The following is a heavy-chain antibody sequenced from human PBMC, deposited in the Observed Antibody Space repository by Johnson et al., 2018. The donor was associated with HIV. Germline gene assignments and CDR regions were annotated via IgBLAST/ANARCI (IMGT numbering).Heavy chain of an antibody. D-gene: IGHD3-22*01. CDR3: ARGSTMRVSAFDI. Sequence: VQLVESGGGLVQPGGSLRLSCVVSGFTFSNYWMHWVRQAPGKGLVWVSRIKSDGSSINYADSVKGRFTISRDNAKNTLYLQMNSLRTEDTAVYYCARGSTMRVSAFDIWGQGTMVTVSS. V-gene: IGHV3-74*02. CDR1: GFTFSNYW. CDR2: IKSDGSSI. J-gene: IGHJ3*02.